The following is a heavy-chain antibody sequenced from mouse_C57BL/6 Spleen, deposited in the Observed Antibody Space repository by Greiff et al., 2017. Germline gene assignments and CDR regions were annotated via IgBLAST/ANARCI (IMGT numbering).Heavy chain of an antibody. V-gene: IGHV1-5*01. Sequence: VQLQQSGTVLARPGASVKMSCKTSGYTFTSYWMHWVKQRPGQGLEWIGAIYPGNSDTSYNQKFKGKAKLTAVTAASTAYMELSSLTNEDSAVYYCTRADGSSPHYLDYWGQGTTLTVSS. CDR2: IYPGNSDT. J-gene: IGHJ2*01. CDR3: TRADGSSPHYLDY. CDR1: GYTFTSYW. D-gene: IGHD1-1*01.